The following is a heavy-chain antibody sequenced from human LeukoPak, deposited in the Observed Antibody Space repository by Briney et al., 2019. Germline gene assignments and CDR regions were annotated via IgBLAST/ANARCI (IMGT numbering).Heavy chain of an antibody. J-gene: IGHJ3*02. CDR1: GFTFSIYG. CDR2: ISYDGSNK. D-gene: IGHD2-8*01. CDR3: AKGGEGYCSNGVCPTAFDI. Sequence: PGRSLRLSCAASGFTFSIYGMHWVRQAPGKGLEWVAVISYDGSNKWYADSVKGRFTISRDNAKNTLYLQVNSLKTEDTAVYYCAKGGEGYCSNGVCPTAFDIWGQGTKVTVSS. V-gene: IGHV3-30*18.